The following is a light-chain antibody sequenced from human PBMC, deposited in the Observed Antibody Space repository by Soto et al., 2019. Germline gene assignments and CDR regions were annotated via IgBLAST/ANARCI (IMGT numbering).Light chain of an antibody. V-gene: IGKV1-5*03. CDR1: QSIDKL. CDR3: QQYQSYPLT. J-gene: IGKJ5*01. CDR2: KAS. Sequence: DIQMTQSPSTLSASVGDSVTITCRASQSIDKLLAWYQQKPGRAPTLLIYKASSLESWVPSRFRGSGAGTEFSLTISRLQTDDSAPYFCQQYQSYPLTFGQWTRLEMK.